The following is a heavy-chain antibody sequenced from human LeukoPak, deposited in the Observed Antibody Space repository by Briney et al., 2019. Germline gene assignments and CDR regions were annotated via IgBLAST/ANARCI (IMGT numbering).Heavy chain of an antibody. V-gene: IGHV1-46*01. Sequence: ASVTASCKASGYTFTSYYMHWVRQAPGQGLEWMGIINPSGGSTNYAQKFQGRVTLTRDTSTSTVYMELSSLRSEDTAVYYCARGGSVRGAPVNYWGQGTLVTVSS. J-gene: IGHJ4*02. CDR1: GYTFTSYY. D-gene: IGHD3-10*01. CDR2: INPSGGST. CDR3: ARGGSVRGAPVNY.